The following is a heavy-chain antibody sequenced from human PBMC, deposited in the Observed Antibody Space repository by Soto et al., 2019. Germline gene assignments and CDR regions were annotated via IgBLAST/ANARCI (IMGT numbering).Heavy chain of an antibody. CDR2: INAGEGNT. CDR3: ARAFLVVAATLDY. J-gene: IGHJ4*02. D-gene: IGHD2-15*01. V-gene: IGHV1-3*01. CDR1: GYAFTGYA. Sequence: ASVKVSCKASGYAFTGYAIHWVRQAPGQRPQWMGWINAGEGNTRYSQKFQGRVSITRDTSASTAYMELTTLTFEDTAVYYCARAFLVVAATLDYWGQGTLVTVSS.